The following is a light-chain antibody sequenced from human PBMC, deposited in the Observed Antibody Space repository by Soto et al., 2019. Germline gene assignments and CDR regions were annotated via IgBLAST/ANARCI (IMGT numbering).Light chain of an antibody. CDR2: DAS. Sequence: DVQMTQSPSSVSASVGDTVTITCRASHYIDRWLAWYQQKPGKAPKLLIYDASRLRSGVPSTFSGSRSGTDFTLTITDLQPEDFATYYCQQAYTFPITVGQGTRLEIK. V-gene: IGKV1-12*01. CDR1: HYIDRW. CDR3: QQAYTFPIT. J-gene: IGKJ5*01.